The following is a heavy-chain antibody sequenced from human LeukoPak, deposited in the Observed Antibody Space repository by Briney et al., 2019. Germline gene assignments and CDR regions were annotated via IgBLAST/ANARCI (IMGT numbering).Heavy chain of an antibody. J-gene: IGHJ4*02. Sequence: GGSLRLSCAASGFTFSSYWMHWVRQAPGKGLVWVSRINSDGSSTSYADSVRGRFTISRDNGKNTLYLQMNSLRAEDTAVYYCARVLWRGAPPDYWGQGTLVTVSS. CDR1: GFTFSSYW. CDR2: INSDGSST. V-gene: IGHV3-74*01. CDR3: ARVLWRGAPPDY. D-gene: IGHD2/OR15-2a*01.